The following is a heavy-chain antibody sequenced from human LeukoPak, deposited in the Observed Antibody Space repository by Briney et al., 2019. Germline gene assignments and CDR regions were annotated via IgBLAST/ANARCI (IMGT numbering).Heavy chain of an antibody. CDR1: GFTFSRDA. CDR2: ISSNSDTH. Sequence: GSMRLSCAASGFTFSRDAMSWVRQAPGKGLEWVSAISSNSDTHLYADSVKGRFTISRDNSKNTVYLQMNSLRAEDTAVYYCAKELGTMTDAYGGEGTLVTVSS. D-gene: IGHD3-22*01. CDR3: AKELGTMTDAY. V-gene: IGHV3-23*01. J-gene: IGHJ4*02.